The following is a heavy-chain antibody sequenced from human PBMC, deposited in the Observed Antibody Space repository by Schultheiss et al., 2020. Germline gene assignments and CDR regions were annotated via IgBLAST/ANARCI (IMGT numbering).Heavy chain of an antibody. Sequence: ASVKVSCKASGYTFTGYYIQWVRQAPGQGLDWMGWINPHTGGTKYAQKFQGRVTMTRDTSISTAYMELSRLSSDDTAVYYCASQRGSLAPLDYWGQGTLVNVYS. V-gene: IGHV1-2*02. CDR2: INPHTGGT. CDR3: ASQRGSLAPLDY. CDR1: GYTFTGYY. J-gene: IGHJ4*02.